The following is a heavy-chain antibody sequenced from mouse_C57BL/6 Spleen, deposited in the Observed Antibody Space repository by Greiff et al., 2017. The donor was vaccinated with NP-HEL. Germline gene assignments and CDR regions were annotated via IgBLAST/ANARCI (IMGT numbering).Heavy chain of an antibody. CDR3: ARGDEGTWFAY. V-gene: IGHV1-50*01. CDR2: IDPSDSYT. J-gene: IGHJ3*01. Sequence: QVQLQQSGAELVKPGASVKLSCKASGYTFTSYWMQWVKQRPGQGLEWIGEIDPSDSYTNYNQKSKGKATLTVDTSSSTAYMQLSSLTSEDSAVYYCARGDEGTWFAYWGQGTLVTVSA. CDR1: GYTFTSYW.